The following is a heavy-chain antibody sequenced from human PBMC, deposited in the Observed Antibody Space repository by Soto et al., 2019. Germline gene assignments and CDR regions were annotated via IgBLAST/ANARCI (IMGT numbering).Heavy chain of an antibody. CDR3: ARGVMAERSYNWFDP. CDR2: IYYSGST. J-gene: IGHJ5*02. Sequence: SETLSLTCTVSGGSISSGGYYWSWIRQHPGKGLEWIGYIYYSGSTYYNPSLKSRVTISVDTSKNQFSLKLSSVTAADTAVYYCARGVMAERSYNWFDPWGQGTPVTVSS. V-gene: IGHV4-31*03. D-gene: IGHD3-16*01. CDR1: GGSISSGGYY.